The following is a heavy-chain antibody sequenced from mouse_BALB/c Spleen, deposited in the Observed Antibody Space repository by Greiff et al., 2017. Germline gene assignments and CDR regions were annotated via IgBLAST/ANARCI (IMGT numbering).Heavy chain of an antibody. J-gene: IGHJ2*01. V-gene: IGHV2-9*02. CDR2: IWAGGST. CDR3: ARAYYYGYGYYFDY. D-gene: IGHD1-2*01. Sequence: VKLQQSGPGLVAPSQSLSITCTVSGFSLTSYGVHWVRQPPGKGLEWLGVIWAGGSTNYNSALMSRLSISKDNSKSQVFLKMNSLQTDDTARYYCARAYYYGYGYYFDYWGQGTTLTVSS. CDR1: GFSLTSYG.